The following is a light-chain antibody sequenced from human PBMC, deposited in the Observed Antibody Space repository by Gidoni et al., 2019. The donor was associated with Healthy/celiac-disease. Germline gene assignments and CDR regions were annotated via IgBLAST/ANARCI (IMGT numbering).Light chain of an antibody. Sequence: EIVLTQSPGTLSLSPGERATLSCRASQSVSSSYLAWYQQKPGKAPRLLIYGASSRATGIPDRVSGSGSGTDFTLTISRLEPEDFAVYYCQQYGSSPSWTFXXXTKVEIK. CDR3: QQYGSSPSWT. V-gene: IGKV3-20*01. CDR2: GAS. J-gene: IGKJ1*01. CDR1: QSVSSSY.